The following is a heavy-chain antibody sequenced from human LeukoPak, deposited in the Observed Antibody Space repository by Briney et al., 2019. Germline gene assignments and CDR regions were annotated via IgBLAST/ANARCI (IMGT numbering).Heavy chain of an antibody. CDR1: GYTFTGYY. Sequence: GASVKVSCKASGYTFTGYYLNWVRQAPGQGLEWMGRIHPYDGGTSYAQKFQGTVTMTRDTSITTAYMELSSLISDDTAVYYCARGSLAGTTGTTVFDYWGLGTLVTVSS. CDR2: IHPYDGGT. V-gene: IGHV1-2*06. J-gene: IGHJ4*02. CDR3: ARGSLAGTTGTTVFDY. D-gene: IGHD1-1*01.